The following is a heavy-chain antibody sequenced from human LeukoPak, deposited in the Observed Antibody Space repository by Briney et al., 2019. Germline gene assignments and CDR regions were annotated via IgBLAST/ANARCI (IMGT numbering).Heavy chain of an antibody. D-gene: IGHD2-15*01. Sequence: GGSLRLSCAASGFTFSSYGMHWVRQAPGKGLEWVAVISYDGSNKYYADAVKGRFTISRDNSKNTLYLQMNSLRAEDTAVYYCAKDSAPYCSGGSCYGKLRDPDYYFDYWGQGTLVTVSS. J-gene: IGHJ4*02. CDR3: AKDSAPYCSGGSCYGKLRDPDYYFDY. CDR1: GFTFSSYG. CDR2: ISYDGSNK. V-gene: IGHV3-30*18.